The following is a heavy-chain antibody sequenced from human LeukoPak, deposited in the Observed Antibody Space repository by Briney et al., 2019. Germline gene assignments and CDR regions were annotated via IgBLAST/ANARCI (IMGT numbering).Heavy chain of an antibody. Sequence: SGGSLRLSCAASGFTFSSYGMHWVRQAPGKGLEWVAFIRFDGSYNSYSDSVKGRFTISRDNSKNTLYLQMNSLRAEDTAVYYCAKVRLGYCSGGSCSRGGTSMDVWGRGTTVTVSS. D-gene: IGHD2-15*01. V-gene: IGHV3-30*02. CDR2: IRFDGSYN. CDR1: GFTFSSYG. CDR3: AKVRLGYCSGGSCSRGGTSMDV. J-gene: IGHJ6*03.